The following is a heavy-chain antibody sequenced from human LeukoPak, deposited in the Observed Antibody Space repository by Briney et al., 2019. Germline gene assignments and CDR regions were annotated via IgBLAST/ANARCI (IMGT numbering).Heavy chain of an antibody. CDR3: ARGRLGANDY. CDR1: RFTFRTYW. D-gene: IGHD1-26*01. J-gene: IGHJ4*02. V-gene: IGHV3-7*01. CDR2: IKQDGSEK. Sequence: PGGSLRLSCAASRFTFRTYWMSWVRQAPGKGLEWVANIKQDGSEKYYVDSVKGRFTISRDNAKNSLYLQMNSLRVEDTAVYYCARGRLGANDYWGQGTLVTVSS.